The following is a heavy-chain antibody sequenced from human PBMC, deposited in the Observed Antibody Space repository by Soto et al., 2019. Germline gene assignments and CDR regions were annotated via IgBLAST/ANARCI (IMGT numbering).Heavy chain of an antibody. V-gene: IGHV4-30-4*01. CDR3: ARVAGAPVVTRQRYYFDY. D-gene: IGHD2-21*02. CDR2: IYYSGST. CDR1: GGSISSGDYY. Sequence: QVQLQESGPGLVKPSQTLSLTCTVCGGSISSGDYYWSRIRQPPGKGLEWIGYIYYSGSTYYNPSLKSRVTISVDTSKNQFSLELSSVTAADTAVYYCARVAGAPVVTRQRYYFDYWGQGTLVTVSS. J-gene: IGHJ4*02.